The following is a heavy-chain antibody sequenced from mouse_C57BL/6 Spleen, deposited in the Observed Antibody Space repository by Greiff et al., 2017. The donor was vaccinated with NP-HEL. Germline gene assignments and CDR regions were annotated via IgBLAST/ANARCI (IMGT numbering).Heavy chain of an antibody. CDR3: ARSRGNYEENAMDY. CDR2: IYPRSGNT. J-gene: IGHJ4*01. V-gene: IGHV1-81*01. CDR1: GYTFTSYG. Sequence: QVQLQQSGAELARPGASVKLSCKASGYTFTSYGISWVKQRTGQGLEWIGEIYPRSGNTYYNEKFKGKATLTADKSSSTAYMELRSLTSEDSAVYFCARSRGNYEENAMDYWGQGTSVTVSS. D-gene: IGHD2-1*01.